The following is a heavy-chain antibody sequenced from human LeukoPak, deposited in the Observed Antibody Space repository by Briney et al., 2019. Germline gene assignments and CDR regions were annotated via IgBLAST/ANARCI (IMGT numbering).Heavy chain of an antibody. CDR3: ARDPSSTYYYYYGMDV. Sequence: PGGSLRLSCAASGFTFGSYGMHWVRQAPGKGLEWVAVIWYDGSNKYYADSVKGRFTISRDNSKNTLYLQMNSLRAEDTAVYYCARDPSSTYYYYYGMDVWGQGTTVTVSS. CDR1: GFTFGSYG. CDR2: IWYDGSNK. D-gene: IGHD6-13*01. V-gene: IGHV3-33*01. J-gene: IGHJ6*02.